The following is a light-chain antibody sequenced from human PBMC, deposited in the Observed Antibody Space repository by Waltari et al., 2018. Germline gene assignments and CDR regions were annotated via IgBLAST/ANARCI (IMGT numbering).Light chain of an antibody. J-gene: IGLJ2*01. V-gene: IGLV2-23*01. CDR1: SSDVGSYNL. CDR2: EGS. CDR3: CSYAGSSYVV. Sequence: QSALTQPAPVSSSPGQSITISCTATSSDVGSYNLFSWYQQHPGKAPKLMIYEGSKRPSGVSNRFSGSKSGNTASLTISGLQAEDEADYYCCSYAGSSYVVFGGGTKLTVL.